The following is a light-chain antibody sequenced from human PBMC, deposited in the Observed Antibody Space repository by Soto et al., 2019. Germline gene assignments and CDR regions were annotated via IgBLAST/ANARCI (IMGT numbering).Light chain of an antibody. CDR3: SSTAGSDNPYV. V-gene: IGLV2-8*01. J-gene: IGLJ1*01. CDR2: EVS. CDR1: SSDVASSNY. Sequence: QSALTQPPSASGSPGQSVTISCTGTSSDVASSNYVSWYQQHPGKAPKVMIYEVSKRPSGVPDRFSGSRSGNKASLTVSGLQADDEADYFCSSTAGSDNPYVFGTGTKLTVL.